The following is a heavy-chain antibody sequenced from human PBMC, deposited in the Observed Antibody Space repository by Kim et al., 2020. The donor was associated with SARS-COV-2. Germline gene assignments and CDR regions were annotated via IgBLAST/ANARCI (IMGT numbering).Heavy chain of an antibody. D-gene: IGHD2-21*02. CDR1: GFAFRTYG. CDR2: ISFDEKDK. V-gene: IGHV3-30*18. Sequence: GGSLRLSCAASGFAFRTYGMHWVRQAPGKGLQWVAVISFDEKDKFYADSVRGRFTIYRDNSDHMLYLQMNSLRPEDTAVYYCAKPVTPVVTAFGYWGQGTLVTVSS. J-gene: IGHJ4*02. CDR3: AKPVTPVVTAFGY.